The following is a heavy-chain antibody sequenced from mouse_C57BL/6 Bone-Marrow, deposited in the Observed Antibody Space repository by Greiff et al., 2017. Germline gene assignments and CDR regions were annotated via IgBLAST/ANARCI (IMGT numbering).Heavy chain of an antibody. D-gene: IGHD2-5*01. Sequence: EVQVVESGGDLVKPGGSLKLSCAASGFTFSSYGMSWVRQTPDKRLEWVATISSGGSYTYYPDSVKGRFTISRDNANNTLYLQMSSLKSEDTAMYYCARFYSNYGWFAYWGQGTLVTVSA. CDR2: ISSGGSYT. V-gene: IGHV5-6*01. CDR3: ARFYSNYGWFAY. J-gene: IGHJ3*01. CDR1: GFTFSSYG.